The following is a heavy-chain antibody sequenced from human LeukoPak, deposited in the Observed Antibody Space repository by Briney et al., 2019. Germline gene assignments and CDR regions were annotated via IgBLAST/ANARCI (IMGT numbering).Heavy chain of an antibody. V-gene: IGHV4-39*01. CDR1: GGSISSNNYY. J-gene: IGHJ4*02. CDR2: IYYSGST. D-gene: IGHD4-23*01. Sequence: PSETLSLTCTLSGGSISSNNYYWGWIRQPPGKGLEWIGSIYYSGSTYYYPSLKSRVTISVDTSKNQFSLKLSSVTAADTAVYYCATSPQYGGYLGQGTLVTVSS. CDR3: ATSPQYGGY.